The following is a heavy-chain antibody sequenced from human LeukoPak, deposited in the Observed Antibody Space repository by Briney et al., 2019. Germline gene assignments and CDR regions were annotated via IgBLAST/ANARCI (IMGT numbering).Heavy chain of an antibody. CDR1: GFTFSSYA. CDR3: ARRKGEISSTVRGEKRGPFDY. J-gene: IGHJ4*02. D-gene: IGHD3-10*01. CDR2: ISYDGSNK. Sequence: GRSLRLSCAASGFTFSSYAMHWVRQAPGKGLEWVAVISYDGSNKYYADSVKGRFTISRDNSKNTLYLQMNSLRAEDTAVYYCARRKGEISSTVRGEKRGPFDYWGQGTLVTVSS. V-gene: IGHV3-30-3*01.